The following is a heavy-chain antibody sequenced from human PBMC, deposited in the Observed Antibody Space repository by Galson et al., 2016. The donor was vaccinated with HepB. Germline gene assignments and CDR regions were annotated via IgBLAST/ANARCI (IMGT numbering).Heavy chain of an antibody. CDR1: GFTFGDHW. D-gene: IGHD3-22*01. V-gene: IGHV3-7*03. Sequence: SLGLSCAASGFTFGDHWMIWVRQAPGKGLEWVGNINENGHEKYYLDSVRGRFTISRDNALKSVFLQMTNLRAEDAALYYCATGRRIHYYGALTYWGQGALVTVSS. J-gene: IGHJ4*02. CDR3: ATGRRIHYYGALTY. CDR2: INENGHEK.